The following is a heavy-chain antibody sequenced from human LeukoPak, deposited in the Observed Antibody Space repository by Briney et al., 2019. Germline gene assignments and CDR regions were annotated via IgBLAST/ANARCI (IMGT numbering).Heavy chain of an antibody. CDR1: GDSVISGLYY. V-gene: IGHV4-61*01. Sequence: SATLSLTCSVSGDSVISGLYYWTWVRQPPGKGLEWIGYVYYSGSTTYSPPLKSRVTISVDTSKNQFSLNLRSVTAADTAVYYCARGKYYGDSDYWGQGTLVTVSS. CDR3: ARGKYYGDSDY. J-gene: IGHJ4*02. D-gene: IGHD3-3*01. CDR2: VYYSGST.